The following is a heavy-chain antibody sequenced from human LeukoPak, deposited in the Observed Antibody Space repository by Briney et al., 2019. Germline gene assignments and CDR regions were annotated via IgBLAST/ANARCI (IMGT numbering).Heavy chain of an antibody. Sequence: GGSLRLSCAASGFTFSSYGMHWVRQAPGKGLEWVAVIWYDGSNKYYADSVKGRFTISRDNSKNTLYLQMNSLRAEDTAVYYCAKDRLWSGELSGNWFDPWGQGTLVTVSS. J-gene: IGHJ5*02. V-gene: IGHV3-33*06. CDR2: IWYDGSNK. CDR1: GFTFSSYG. D-gene: IGHD3-10*01. CDR3: AKDRLWSGELSGNWFDP.